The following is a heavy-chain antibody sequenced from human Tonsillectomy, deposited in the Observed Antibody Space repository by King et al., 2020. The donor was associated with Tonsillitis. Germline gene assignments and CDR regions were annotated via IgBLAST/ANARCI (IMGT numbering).Heavy chain of an antibody. CDR2: ISSSSRTI. CDR1: GFTFSSYS. D-gene: IGHD2-21*02. V-gene: IGHV3-48*01. CDR3: ARGGDLAHSFDF. Sequence: VQLVESGGGLVQPGGSLRLSCAASGFTFSSYSMNWVRQAPGKGLEWVSYISSSSRTIYYADSVNGRFTISRDNAKNSLYLQMNSLRAEDTAVYYCARGGDLAHSFDFWGQGTLVTVSS. J-gene: IGHJ4*02.